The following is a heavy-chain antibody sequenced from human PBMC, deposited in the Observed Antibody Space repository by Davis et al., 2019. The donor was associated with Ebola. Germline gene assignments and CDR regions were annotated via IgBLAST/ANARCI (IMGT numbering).Heavy chain of an antibody. CDR1: GYTFTSYG. Sequence: SVKVSCKASGYTFTSYGISWVRQAPGQGLEWMGGIIPIFGTANYAQKFQGRVTITADESTSTAYMELSSLRSEDTAVYYCARERYSSGWYFDYWGQGTLVTVSS. CDR2: IIPIFGTA. V-gene: IGHV1-69*13. CDR3: ARERYSSGWYFDY. J-gene: IGHJ4*02. D-gene: IGHD6-19*01.